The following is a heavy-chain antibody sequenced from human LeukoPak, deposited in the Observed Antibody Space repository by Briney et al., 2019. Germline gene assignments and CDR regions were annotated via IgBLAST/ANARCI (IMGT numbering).Heavy chain of an antibody. J-gene: IGHJ3*02. Sequence: ASVKVSCKASGGTFSSYAISWVRQAPGQGLEWMGGIIPIFGTANYAQKFQGRVTITADESTSTAYMELSSLRSEDTAVYYCARRPRAEHDALDIWGQGTMVTVSS. V-gene: IGHV1-69*13. CDR3: ARRPRAEHDALDI. D-gene: IGHD1-14*01. CDR1: GGTFSSYA. CDR2: IIPIFGTA.